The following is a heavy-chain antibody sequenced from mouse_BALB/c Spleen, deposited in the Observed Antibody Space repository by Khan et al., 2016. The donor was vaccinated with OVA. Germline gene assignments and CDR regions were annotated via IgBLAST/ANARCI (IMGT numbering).Heavy chain of an antibody. Sequence: VQLQQSGPELVKPGASLKVSCKASGYKFTDYIIGWVKQSTRQGLEWIGDIFPGSGTPYYNDKFKDKATLNADKSSTTAYMQLSSLTSEDSAVYFCARGGYSVFAYWGQGTLVTVSA. J-gene: IGHJ3*01. V-gene: IGHV1-77*01. CDR1: GYKFTDYI. D-gene: IGHD2-14*01. CDR3: ARGGYSVFAY. CDR2: IFPGSGTP.